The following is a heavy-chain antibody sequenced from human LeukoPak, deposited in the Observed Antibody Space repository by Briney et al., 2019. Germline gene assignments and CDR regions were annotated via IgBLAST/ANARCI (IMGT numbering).Heavy chain of an antibody. V-gene: IGHV3-23*01. CDR1: GFTFSSYA. Sequence: GGSLVLSCAASGFTFSSYAMSRVRQAPGKGLEWVSAISGSGGSTFYADSVKGRFTMSRDNSKNTLYLQMNSQSAEDTAVYNCAKEASYCPNGVCYSRIFDTWGQGTLVTVSS. CDR2: ISGSGGST. D-gene: IGHD2-8*01. J-gene: IGHJ5*02. CDR3: AKEASYCPNGVCYSRIFDT.